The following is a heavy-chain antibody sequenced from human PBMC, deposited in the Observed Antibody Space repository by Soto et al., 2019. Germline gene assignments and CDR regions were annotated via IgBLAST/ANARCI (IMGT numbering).Heavy chain of an antibody. CDR1: GYTFTSYG. Sequence: ASVKVSCKASGYTFTSYGISWVRQAPGQGLEWMGWISAYNGNTNYAQKLQGRVTMTTDTPTSTAYMELRSLRSDDTAVYYCAREMDYDSSGYYGLNAFDIWGQGTMVTVSS. CDR3: AREMDYDSSGYYGLNAFDI. CDR2: ISAYNGNT. D-gene: IGHD3-22*01. V-gene: IGHV1-18*01. J-gene: IGHJ3*02.